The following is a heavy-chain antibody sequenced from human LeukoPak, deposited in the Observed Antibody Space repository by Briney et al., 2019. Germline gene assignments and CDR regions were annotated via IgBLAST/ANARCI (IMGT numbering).Heavy chain of an antibody. Sequence: SETLSLTCTVSGGSISSYYWSWIRQPPGKGLEWIGYIYYSGSTNYNPSLKSRVTISVDTSKNQFSLKLSSVTAADTAVYYCARKQLGSLDYWGQGTLVTVSS. CDR3: ARKQLGSLDY. CDR2: IYYSGST. D-gene: IGHD6-13*01. CDR1: GGSISSYY. J-gene: IGHJ4*02. V-gene: IGHV4-59*12.